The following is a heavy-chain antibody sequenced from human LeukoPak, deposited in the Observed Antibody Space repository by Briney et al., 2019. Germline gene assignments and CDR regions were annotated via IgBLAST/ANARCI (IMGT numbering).Heavy chain of an antibody. CDR1: GYTLTSYD. V-gene: IGHV1-8*01. J-gene: IGHJ4*02. CDR3: ARGLRGLWFGELTRYYFDY. Sequence: ASVKVSCKASGYTLTSYDINWVRQATGEGLEWMGWMNPNSGNTGYAQKFQGRVTMTRNTSISTAYMELSSLRSEDTAVYYCARGLRGLWFGELTRYYFDYWGQGTLVTVSS. CDR2: MNPNSGNT. D-gene: IGHD3-10*01.